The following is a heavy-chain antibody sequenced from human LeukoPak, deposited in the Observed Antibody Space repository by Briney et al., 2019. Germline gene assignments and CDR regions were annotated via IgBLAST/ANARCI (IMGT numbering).Heavy chain of an antibody. CDR3: ARDTSGYAHGLY. J-gene: IGHJ4*02. CDR2: IYHSGST. D-gene: IGHD5-18*01. V-gene: IGHV4-38-2*02. CDR1: GYSISSGYY. Sequence: PSETLSLTCTVSGYSISSGYYWGWLRQPPGKGLEWIGYIYHSGSTYYNPSLKSRVTISVDRSKNQFSLKLSSVTAADTAVYYCARDTSGYAHGLYWGQGTLVTVSS.